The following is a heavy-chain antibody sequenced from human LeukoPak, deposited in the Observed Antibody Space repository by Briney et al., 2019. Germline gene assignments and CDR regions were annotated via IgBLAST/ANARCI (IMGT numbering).Heavy chain of an antibody. CDR2: ISWNNGSI. CDR3: AKSHYDFWSGYYPIDY. J-gene: IGHJ4*02. CDR1: GFTFDDYA. Sequence: GGSLRLSCAASGFTFDDYAMHWVRQAPGKGLEWVSGISWNNGSIGYADSVKGRFTISRDNAKNSLYLQMNSLRAEDTAVYYCAKSHYDFWSGYYPIDYWGQGTLVTVSS. V-gene: IGHV3-9*01. D-gene: IGHD3-3*01.